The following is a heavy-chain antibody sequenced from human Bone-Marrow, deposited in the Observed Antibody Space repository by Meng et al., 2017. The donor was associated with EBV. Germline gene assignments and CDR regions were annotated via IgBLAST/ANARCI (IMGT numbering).Heavy chain of an antibody. CDR2: INAGNGNT. D-gene: IGHD2-8*02. J-gene: IGHJ4*02. V-gene: IGHV1-3*01. CDR1: GYTFTSYA. Sequence: QALLVQSGAKVKKPGASMKVSCKASGYTFTSYAMHWVRQAPGQRLEWMGWINAGNGNTKYSQKFQGRVTITRDTSASTAYMELSSLRSEDTAVYYCARGRDFCTGGVCDTWGDFDYWGQGTLVTVSS. CDR3: ARGRDFCTGGVCDTWGDFDY.